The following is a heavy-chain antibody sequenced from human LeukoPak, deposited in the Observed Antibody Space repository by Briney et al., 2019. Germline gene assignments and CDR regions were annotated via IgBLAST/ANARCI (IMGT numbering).Heavy chain of an antibody. CDR3: AKDRAPDDGWNFDM. Sequence: GGSLRLSCAASGFTFTTYTISWVRQAPGKGLEWVSSIYGDASKTFYADSVRGRFTISRDSSKSMVYLQMNGLRVDDTALYYGAKDRAPDDGWNFDMWGQGTMVIVSA. V-gene: IGHV3-23*01. CDR2: IYGDASKT. J-gene: IGHJ3*02. CDR1: GFTFTTYT. D-gene: IGHD1-1*01.